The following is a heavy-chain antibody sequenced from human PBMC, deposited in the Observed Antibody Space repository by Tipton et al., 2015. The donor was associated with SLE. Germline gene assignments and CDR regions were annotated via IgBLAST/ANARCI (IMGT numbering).Heavy chain of an antibody. CDR2: IYPPDSDA. CDR1: GYRFIAYW. CDR3: ARQSVQGAYLDF. V-gene: IGHV5-51*01. D-gene: IGHD1-1*01. Sequence: QSGAEVKKPGESLKISCEGSGYRFIAYWIAWVRQMPGKGLEWMGMIYPPDSDARYSPSFQGQVTLSVDKSTNTAYLQWTSLKASDTATYYCARQSVQGAYLDFWGQGTLLTVSS. J-gene: IGHJ4*02.